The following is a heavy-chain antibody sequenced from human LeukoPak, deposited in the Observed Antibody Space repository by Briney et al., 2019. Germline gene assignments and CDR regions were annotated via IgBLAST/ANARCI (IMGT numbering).Heavy chain of an antibody. Sequence: GASVKVSCKVSGYTLTELSMHWVRQAPGKGLEWRGGFDPEDGETIYAQKFQGRVTMTEDTSTDTAYMELSSLRSEDTAVYYCATDSGCSSTSCYMDWGQGTLVTVSS. CDR3: ATDSGCSSTSCYMD. CDR2: FDPEDGET. J-gene: IGHJ4*02. D-gene: IGHD2-2*02. V-gene: IGHV1-24*01. CDR1: GYTLTELS.